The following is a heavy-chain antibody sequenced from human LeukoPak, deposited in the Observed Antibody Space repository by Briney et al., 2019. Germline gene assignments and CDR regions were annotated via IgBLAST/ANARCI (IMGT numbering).Heavy chain of an antibody. CDR2: IYHSGST. CDR3: ASGNRQPYSTAYYYYGMDV. CDR1: GGSISSSNW. D-gene: IGHD2/OR15-2a*01. J-gene: IGHJ6*02. V-gene: IGHV4-4*02. Sequence: SGTLSLTCAVSGGSISSSNWWSWVRQPPGKGLEWIGEIYHSGSTNYNPSLKSRVTISVDKSKNQFSLKLSSVTAADTAVYYCASGNRQPYSTAYYYYGMDVWGQGTTVTVSS.